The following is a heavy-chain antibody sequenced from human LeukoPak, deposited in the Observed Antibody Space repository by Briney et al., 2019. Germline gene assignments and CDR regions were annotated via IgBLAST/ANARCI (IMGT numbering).Heavy chain of an antibody. J-gene: IGHJ6*02. CDR1: GFTFSSYG. Sequence: PGRSLRLSCAASGFTFSSYGMHWVRQAPGKGLEWVAVIWYDGSNKYYADSVKGRFTISRDNSKNTLYLQMNSLRAEDTAVYYCARAVTPNEVNGMDVWGQGTTVTVSS. V-gene: IGHV3-33*01. CDR3: ARAVTPNEVNGMDV. CDR2: IWYDGSNK. D-gene: IGHD2-15*01.